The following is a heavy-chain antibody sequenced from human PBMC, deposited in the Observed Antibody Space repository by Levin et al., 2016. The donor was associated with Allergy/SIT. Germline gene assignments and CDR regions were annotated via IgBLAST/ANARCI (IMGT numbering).Heavy chain of an antibody. CDR2: ISSSSSYM. V-gene: IGHV3-21*01. CDR3: ARLVSGMDV. D-gene: IGHD6-13*01. Sequence: WIRQPPGKGLEWVSSISSSSSYMYYADSVKGRFTISRDNAKNSLFLQMNSLRAEDTAVYYCARLVSGMDVWGQGTTVTVSS. J-gene: IGHJ6*02.